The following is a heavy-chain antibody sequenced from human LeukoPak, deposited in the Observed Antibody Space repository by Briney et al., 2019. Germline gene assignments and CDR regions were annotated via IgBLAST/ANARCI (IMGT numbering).Heavy chain of an antibody. CDR2: ISSSSSYI. CDR3: ARDRDSGWYYY. V-gene: IGHV3-21*01. J-gene: IGHJ4*02. Sequence: PGGSLRLSCAASGFTFSSYSMNWVRQAPGKGLEWVSSISSSSSYIYYADSMKGRFTISRDNAKNSLYLQMNSLRAEDTAVYYCARDRDSGWYYYWGQGTLVTVSS. D-gene: IGHD6-19*01. CDR1: GFTFSSYS.